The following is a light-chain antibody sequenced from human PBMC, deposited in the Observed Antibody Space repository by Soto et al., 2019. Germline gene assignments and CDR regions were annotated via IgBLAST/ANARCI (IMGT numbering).Light chain of an antibody. J-gene: IGLJ3*02. V-gene: IGLV2-23*01. CDR1: SSDVGSYNF. CDR2: EAS. CDR3: CSFAGRMTWV. Sequence: QSALTQPASVSGSLGQSITISCTGTSSDVGSYNFVSWYQHHPGKAPKLLIYEASKRPSGVSNRFSGSKSGNTASLTISGLQAEDEGDYYCCSFAGRMTWVFGGRIKLTVL.